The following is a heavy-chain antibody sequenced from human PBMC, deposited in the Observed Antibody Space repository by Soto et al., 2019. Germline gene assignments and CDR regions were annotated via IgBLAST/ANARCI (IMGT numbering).Heavy chain of an antibody. V-gene: IGHV1-69*12. CDR1: GGSFSSYA. CDR3: AGGDYYDSSGLCGIYFDY. CDR2: IIPIFGTA. D-gene: IGHD3-22*01. J-gene: IGHJ4*02. Sequence: QVQLVQSGAEVKKPGSSAKVSWKTSGGSFSSYAISWVRQAPGQGLEWMGGIIPIFGTANYAQKLQGRVTTTADESTSTAYMELSSLRSEVTAVYYCAGGDYYDSSGLCGIYFDYWGQGTLVTVSS.